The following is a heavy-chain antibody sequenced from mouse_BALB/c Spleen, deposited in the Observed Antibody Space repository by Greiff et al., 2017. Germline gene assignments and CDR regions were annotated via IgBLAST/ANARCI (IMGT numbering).Heavy chain of an antibody. J-gene: IGHJ3*01. CDR2: IWGDGST. CDR3: ARYILLRPFAD. CDR1: GFSLNGYG. D-gene: IGHD1-1*01. Sequence: VKLMESGPGLVAPSQSLSITCTVSGFSLNGYGVNWVRQPPGKGLEWLGMIWGDGSTDYNSALKSRLTISKDNSKNQVFLKMNSLQTDDTARYYCARYILLRPFADWGQGTLVTVSA. V-gene: IGHV2-6-7*01.